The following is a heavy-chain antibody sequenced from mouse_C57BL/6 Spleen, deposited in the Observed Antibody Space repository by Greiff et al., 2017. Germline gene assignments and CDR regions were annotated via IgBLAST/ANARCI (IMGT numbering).Heavy chain of an antibody. J-gene: IGHJ4*01. CDR3: ARDSSGYGAMDY. CDR2: IHPNSGST. V-gene: IGHV1-64*01. D-gene: IGHD3-2*02. Sequence: QVQLQQPGAELVKPGASVKLCCKASGYTFTSYWMHWVKQRPGQGLEWIGMIHPNSGSTNYNEKFKSKATLTVDKSSSTAYMQLSSLTSEDSAVYYCARDSSGYGAMDYWGQGTSVTVSS. CDR1: GYTFTSYW.